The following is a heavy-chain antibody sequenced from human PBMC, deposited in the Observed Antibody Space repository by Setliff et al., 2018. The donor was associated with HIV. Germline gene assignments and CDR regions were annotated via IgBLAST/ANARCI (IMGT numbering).Heavy chain of an antibody. V-gene: IGHV4-38-2*02. Sequence: SETLSLTCDVSGFSISSRYYWGWIRQSPGKGLEWCGNIYHTGSSYYNPSLNDRATISLDTSKNQFSLTLNSVTAADTAVYYCAGDVLDLVISFYGFWGQGIPVTVSS. CDR2: IYHTGSS. J-gene: IGHJ4*02. CDR3: AGDVLDLVISFYGF. CDR1: GFSISSRYY. D-gene: IGHD3-22*01.